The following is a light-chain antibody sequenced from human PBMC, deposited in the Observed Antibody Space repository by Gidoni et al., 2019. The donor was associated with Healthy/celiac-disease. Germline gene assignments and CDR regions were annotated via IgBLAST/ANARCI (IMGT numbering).Light chain of an antibody. Sequence: IQLTQSPSFLSASVGDRVTITCRASQGISSYLAWYQQKPGKAPKLLIYAASTLQSGVPSRFSGSGSGTEFTLTISSLQPEDFATYYCQQLNSYLFTFGPGTKVDIK. CDR2: AAS. CDR3: QQLNSYLFT. CDR1: QGISSY. J-gene: IGKJ3*01. V-gene: IGKV1-9*01.